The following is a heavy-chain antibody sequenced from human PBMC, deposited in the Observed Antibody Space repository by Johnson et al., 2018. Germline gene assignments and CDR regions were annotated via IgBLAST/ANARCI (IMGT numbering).Heavy chain of an antibody. Sequence: QVQLVESGGGVVQPGRSLRLSCAASGFTFTSYAMHWVRQAPGKGLEWVAVISNDGSNKYYGDSVKGRFTISRDNAKNSLYLQMNSLRAEDTALYYCAKADSNSYYYGMDVWGQGTTVTVSS. CDR3: AKADSNSYYYGMDV. CDR2: ISNDGSNK. J-gene: IGHJ6*02. D-gene: IGHD4-11*01. CDR1: GFTFTSYA. V-gene: IGHV3-30-3*01.